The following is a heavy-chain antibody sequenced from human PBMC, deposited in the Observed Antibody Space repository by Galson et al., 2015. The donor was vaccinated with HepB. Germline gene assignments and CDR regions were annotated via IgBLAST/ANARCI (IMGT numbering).Heavy chain of an antibody. CDR1: GFTFDDYA. Sequence: SLRLSCAASGFTFDDYAMHWVRQAPGKGLEWVSGISWNSGSIGYADSVKGRFTISRDNAKNSLYLQMNSLRAEDTALYYCAKDSNDGDPRAGAFDIWGQGTMVTVSS. D-gene: IGHD4-17*01. J-gene: IGHJ3*02. CDR2: ISWNSGSI. V-gene: IGHV3-9*01. CDR3: AKDSNDGDPRAGAFDI.